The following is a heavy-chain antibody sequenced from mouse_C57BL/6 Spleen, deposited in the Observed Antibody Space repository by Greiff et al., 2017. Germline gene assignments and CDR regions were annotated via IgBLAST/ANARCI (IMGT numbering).Heavy chain of an antibody. Sequence: VQLQQPGAELVKPGASVKLSCKASGYTFTSYWMHWVKQRPGQGLEWIGMIDPEDGETKYAPKFQGKATITADTSSNTAYLQLSSLTSEYTAVYYCARGYYGSSYYYAMDYWGQGTSVTVSS. CDR2: IDPEDGET. CDR3: ARGYYGSSYYYAMDY. D-gene: IGHD1-1*01. J-gene: IGHJ4*01. CDR1: GYTFTSYW. V-gene: IGHV14-2*01.